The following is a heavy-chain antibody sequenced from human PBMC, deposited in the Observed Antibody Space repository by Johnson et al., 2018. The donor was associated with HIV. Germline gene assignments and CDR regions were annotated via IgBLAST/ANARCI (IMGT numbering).Heavy chain of an antibody. CDR3: ARDGFYSGSYDMFDI. V-gene: IGHV3-7*01. CDR1: GFIFSSYW. D-gene: IGHD1-26*01. CDR2: IKEDGSQK. J-gene: IGHJ3*02. Sequence: VQLVESEGGLVQPGGSLRLSCAASGFIFSSYWMSWVRQAPGKGLDWVANIKEDGSQKYYADSVKGRFTISRDNAKNSLYLQMNSRRGEDTAVYYCARDGFYSGSYDMFDIWGQGTMVTVSS.